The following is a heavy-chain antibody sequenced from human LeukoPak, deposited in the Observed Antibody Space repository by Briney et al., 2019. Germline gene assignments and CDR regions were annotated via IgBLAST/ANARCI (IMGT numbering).Heavy chain of an antibody. V-gene: IGHV3-23*01. CDR2: ISGGSGNT. Sequence: GGSLRLSCAASGFTFNSYAMSWVRQSPGKGLEWVSGISGGSGNTEYADSVKGRFTISRDNSKSTLYLQMNSLRAEDTAVYYCAKFYDILTGHFDYWGQGTLVTVSS. CDR1: GFTFNSYA. D-gene: IGHD3-9*01. J-gene: IGHJ4*02. CDR3: AKFYDILTGHFDY.